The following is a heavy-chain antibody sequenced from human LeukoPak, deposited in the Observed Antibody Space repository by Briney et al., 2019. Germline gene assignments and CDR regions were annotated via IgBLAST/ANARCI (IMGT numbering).Heavy chain of an antibody. J-gene: IGHJ4*02. V-gene: IGHV3-48*03. CDR2: ISSSGSTI. Sequence: PGGSLRLSCAASGFTFSSYEMNWVRQAPGKGLEGVSYISSSGSTIYYADSVKGRFTISRDNAKNSLYLQMNSLRAEDTAVYYCESMFSGGDSIRMDYWGQGTLVTVSS. CDR1: GFTFSSYE. D-gene: IGHD2-21*02. CDR3: ESMFSGGDSIRMDY.